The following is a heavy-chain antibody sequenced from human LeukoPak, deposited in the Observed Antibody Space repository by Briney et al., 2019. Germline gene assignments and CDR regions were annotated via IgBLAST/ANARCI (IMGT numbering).Heavy chain of an antibody. CDR2: TYYRSKWYH. Sequence: SQTLSLTCAISGDSVSSNNAAWVWIRQSPSRGLEWLGRTYYRSKWYHDYAVSVKSRISFNPDTSKNQFFLQLNSVTPEDTAVYYCARDVNGAFTRSWFDPWGQGTRVTVS. D-gene: IGHD4-17*01. CDR1: GDSVSSNNAA. J-gene: IGHJ5*02. CDR3: ARDVNGAFTRSWFDP. V-gene: IGHV6-1*01.